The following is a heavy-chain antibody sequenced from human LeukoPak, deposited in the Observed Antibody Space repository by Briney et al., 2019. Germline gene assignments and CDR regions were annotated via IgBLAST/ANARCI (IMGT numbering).Heavy chain of an antibody. V-gene: IGHV4-4*07. CDR3: ARGPLVVAAAPNWFDP. J-gene: IGHJ5*02. CDR1: GGSISSYY. D-gene: IGHD6-13*01. Sequence: SETLSLTCTVSGGSISSYYWSWIRQPAGKGLEWIGRIYTSGSTNYNPSLKSRVTISVDTSKNQFSLKLSSVTAADTAVYYCARGPLVVAAAPNWFDPWGQGTLVTVSS. CDR2: IYTSGST.